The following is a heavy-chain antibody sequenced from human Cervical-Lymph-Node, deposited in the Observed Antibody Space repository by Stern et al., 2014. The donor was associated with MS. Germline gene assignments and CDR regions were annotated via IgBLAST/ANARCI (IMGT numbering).Heavy chain of an antibody. J-gene: IGHJ4*02. CDR3: ARDYGDYAFDY. Sequence: VQLGESGAEVKKPGESLKISCKGSGYSFTANWIAWVRQMPGKGLEWMGIIYHGDSDTRYSPSFQGQVTISADKSISTAYLQWSSLKASDTAMYYCARDYGDYAFDYWGQGTLVTVSS. D-gene: IGHD4-17*01. CDR1: GYSFTANW. V-gene: IGHV5-51*01. CDR2: IYHGDSDT.